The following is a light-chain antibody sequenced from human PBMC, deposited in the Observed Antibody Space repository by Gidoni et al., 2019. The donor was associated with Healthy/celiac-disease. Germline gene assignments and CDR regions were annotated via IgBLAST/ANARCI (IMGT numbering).Light chain of an antibody. J-gene: IGLJ2*01. CDR3: QVWDSSSDHVV. Sequence: SYVMTQTASVSEAPGQTARITCGGNNMGSKSVHWDQQKQVQAPVLVVYDDSDRRSGLPERFSGSHSGNTATLTISRVESGDEADYYCQVWDSSSDHVVFGAGTKLTVL. CDR2: DDS. CDR1: NMGSKS. V-gene: IGLV3-21*02.